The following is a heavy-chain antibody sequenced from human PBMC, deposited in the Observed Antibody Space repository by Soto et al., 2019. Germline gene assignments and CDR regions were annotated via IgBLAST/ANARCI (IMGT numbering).Heavy chain of an antibody. CDR2: ISYDGSNK. Sequence: QVQLVESGGGVVQPGRSLRLSCAASGFTFSSYAMHWVRQAPGKGLEWVAVISYDGSNKYYADSVKGRFTISRDNSKNTLYLQMNSLRAEDTVVYYCAREGFNGVSAHCSGGSCYAAYFDYWGQGTLVTVSS. V-gene: IGHV3-30-3*01. D-gene: IGHD2-15*01. CDR1: GFTFSSYA. CDR3: AREGFNGVSAHCSGGSCYAAYFDY. J-gene: IGHJ4*02.